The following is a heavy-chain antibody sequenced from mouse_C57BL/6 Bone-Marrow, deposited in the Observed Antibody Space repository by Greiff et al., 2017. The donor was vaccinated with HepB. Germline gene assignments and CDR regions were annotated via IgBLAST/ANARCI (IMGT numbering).Heavy chain of an antibody. CDR2: IYPRDGST. V-gene: IGHV1-78*01. CDR3: AYLYYGHWGFAY. CDR1: GYTFTDHT. Sequence: VQLQQSGAELARPGASVKLSCKASGYTFTDHTIHWMKQRPEQGLEWIGYIYPRDGSTKYNEKFKGKATLTADKSSSTAYMQLNSLTSEDSAVYFCAYLYYGHWGFAYWGQGTLVTVSA. J-gene: IGHJ3*01. D-gene: IGHD2-1*01.